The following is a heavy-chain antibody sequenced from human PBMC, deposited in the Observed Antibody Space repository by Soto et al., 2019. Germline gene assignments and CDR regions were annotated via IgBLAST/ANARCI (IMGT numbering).Heavy chain of an antibody. J-gene: IGHJ4*02. CDR1: GFTFSSYG. CDR2: IWYDGSNK. V-gene: IGHV3-33*01. CDR3: ARARWIQLPDY. Sequence: QVQLVESGGGVVQPGRSLRLSCAASGFTFSSYGMHWVRQAPGKGLEWVAVIWYDGSNKYYADSVKGRFTISRDNSKNTLYLQMNSLRAEDTAVYYCARARWIQLPDYWGQGTLVTVSS. D-gene: IGHD5-18*01.